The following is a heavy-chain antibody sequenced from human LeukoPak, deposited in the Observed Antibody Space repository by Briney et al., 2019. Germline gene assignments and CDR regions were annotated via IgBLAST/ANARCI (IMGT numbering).Heavy chain of an antibody. D-gene: IGHD3/OR15-3a*01. CDR2: IRYDGSNK. CDR1: GFTFRSYG. V-gene: IGHV3-30*02. Sequence: GGSLRLSCAASGFTFRSYGMHWVRQAPGKGLEWVAFIRYDGSNKYYADSVKGRFTISRDNSKNTLYLQMNSLGAEDTAVYYCAKDSRRDYYFDYWGQGTLVTVSS. J-gene: IGHJ4*02. CDR3: AKDSRRDYYFDY.